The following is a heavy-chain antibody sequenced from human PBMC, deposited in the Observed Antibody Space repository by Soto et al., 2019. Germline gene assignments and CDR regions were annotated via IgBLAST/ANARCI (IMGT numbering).Heavy chain of an antibody. Sequence: QVQLQESGPGLVKPSQTLSLTCTVSGGSISSGDYYWSWIRQPPGKGLEWIWYIYYSGSTYYNPSLKSRVTISVDTSKTQFSLKLSSVTAADTAVYYCARYSYYYDSSGYRPLDYWGQGTLVTVSS. CDR1: GGSISSGDYY. CDR3: ARYSYYYDSSGYRPLDY. D-gene: IGHD3-22*01. V-gene: IGHV4-30-4*01. J-gene: IGHJ4*02. CDR2: IYYSGST.